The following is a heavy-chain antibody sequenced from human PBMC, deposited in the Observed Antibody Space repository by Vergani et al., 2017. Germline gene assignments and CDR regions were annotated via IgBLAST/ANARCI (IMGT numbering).Heavy chain of an antibody. D-gene: IGHD6-6*01. CDR1: GYTFTSYY. V-gene: IGHV1-46*03. J-gene: IGHJ4*02. CDR3: ASVGFSRSIAAQYFDY. Sequence: QVQLVQSGAEVKKPGASVKVSCKASGYTFTSYYMHWVRQAPGQGLEWMGIINPSGGSTSYAQKFQGRVTMTRDTSTSTVYMELSSLRSDDTAVYYCASVGFSRSIAAQYFDYWGQGTLVTVSS. CDR2: INPSGGST.